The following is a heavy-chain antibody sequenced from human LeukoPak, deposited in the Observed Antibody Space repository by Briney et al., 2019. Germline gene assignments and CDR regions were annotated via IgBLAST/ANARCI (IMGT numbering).Heavy chain of an antibody. CDR2: IHSGGNA. Sequence: PSQTLTLTCSISGDSINSGVYYWNWIRQPPGKGLEWLGYIHSGGNAYFNPSVEGRSSISLDKSQNQFFLRLTSVTAADTAVYFCARDHYDSRGDYVVEYWGQGTLVTVSS. J-gene: IGHJ4*02. CDR3: ARDHYDSRGDYVVEY. V-gene: IGHV4-31*03. CDR1: GDSINSGVYY. D-gene: IGHD3-22*01.